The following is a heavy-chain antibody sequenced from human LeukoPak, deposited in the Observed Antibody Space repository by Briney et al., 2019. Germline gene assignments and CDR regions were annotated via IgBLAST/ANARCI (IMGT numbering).Heavy chain of an antibody. V-gene: IGHV1-69*04. D-gene: IGHD5-24*01. CDR1: GGTFSSYA. Sequence: SVKVSCKASGGTFSSYAISWVRQAPGQGLEWMGRIIPILGIANYAQKFQGRVTITADKSTSTAYMELSSLRSEDTAVYYCARTREAVEPDPKLDDAFDIWGQGTMVTVSS. CDR2: IIPILGIA. CDR3: ARTREAVEPDPKLDDAFDI. J-gene: IGHJ3*02.